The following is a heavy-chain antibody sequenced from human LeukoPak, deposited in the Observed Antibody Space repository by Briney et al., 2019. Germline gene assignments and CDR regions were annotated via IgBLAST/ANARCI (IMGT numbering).Heavy chain of an antibody. D-gene: IGHD3-22*01. CDR1: GYTFTGYY. CDR3: ARDFDSSGYYAGH. Sequence: ASVKVSCKAPGYTFTGYYIHWVRQAPGQGLEWMGWSNPNSGGTNYAQKFEGRVTMTRDTSISTVYMELRRLRSDDTAVYYCARDFDSSGYYAGHWGQGTLVTVSS. CDR2: SNPNSGGT. V-gene: IGHV1-2*02. J-gene: IGHJ4*02.